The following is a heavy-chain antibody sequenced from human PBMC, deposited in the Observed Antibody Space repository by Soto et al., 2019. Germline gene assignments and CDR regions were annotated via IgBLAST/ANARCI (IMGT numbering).Heavy chain of an antibody. CDR2: INVYSGTT. Sequence: ASVKVSCKASGYSFTDYGVSWVRQAPGQGLEWMGWINVYSGTTNYFPKFQGRVTMTTDTSTNTLFMELRDLSPEDTAVYYCARGRGRYLYSSGHTHNYLDYWGQGALVTVSS. D-gene: IGHD3-22*01. CDR1: GYSFTDYG. CDR3: ARGRGRYLYSSGHTHNYLDY. J-gene: IGHJ4*02. V-gene: IGHV1-18*01.